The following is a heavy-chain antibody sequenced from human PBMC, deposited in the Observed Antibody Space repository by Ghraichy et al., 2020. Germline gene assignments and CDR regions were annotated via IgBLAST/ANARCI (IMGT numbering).Heavy chain of an antibody. J-gene: IGHJ4*02. CDR2: ISSSSSYI. CDR1: GFTFSSYS. Sequence: GESLNISCAASGFTFSSYSMNWVRQAPGKGLEWVSSISSSSSYIYYADSVKGRFTISRDNAKNSLYLQMNSLRAEDTAVYYCARSALAAGTGYFDYWGQGTLVTVSS. V-gene: IGHV3-21*01. CDR3: ARSALAAGTGYFDY. D-gene: IGHD1-1*01.